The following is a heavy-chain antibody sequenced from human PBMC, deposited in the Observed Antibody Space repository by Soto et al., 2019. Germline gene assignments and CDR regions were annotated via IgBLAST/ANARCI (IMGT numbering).Heavy chain of an antibody. CDR2: IYYTGST. J-gene: IGHJ4*02. D-gene: IGHD6-6*01. CDR3: AREFSNSPEAFDS. V-gene: IGHV4-61*01. Sequence: QVHLQESGPGQVKPSETLSLICTVSGGSVNSDNYYWSWIRQPPGSGLEWIGYIYYTGSTNYNPSLKSRVTISVDTSRNKFSLKLNSVTAADTAVYYCAREFSNSPEAFDSWGQGSLVTVSS. CDR1: GGSVNSDNYY.